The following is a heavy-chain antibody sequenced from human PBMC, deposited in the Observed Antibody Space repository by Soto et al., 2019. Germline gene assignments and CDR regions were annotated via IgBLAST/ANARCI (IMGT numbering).Heavy chain of an antibody. CDR1: GYTYTRYG. Sequence: ASVKVSCKASGYTYTRYGIHWVRQAPGQRLEWMGWIKVDRGNIRYSQKFQARVTITRDTYASAAYMEMRRLTSEDTALYYCTRDLLPRYSFSGFDPWGQGTQVTVSS. V-gene: IGHV1-3*01. CDR3: TRDLLPRYSFSGFDP. D-gene: IGHD5-12*01. CDR2: IKVDRGNI. J-gene: IGHJ5*02.